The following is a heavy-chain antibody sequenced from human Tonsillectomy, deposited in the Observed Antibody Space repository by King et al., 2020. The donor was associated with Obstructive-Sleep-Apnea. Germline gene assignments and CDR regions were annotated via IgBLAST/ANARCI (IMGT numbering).Heavy chain of an antibody. D-gene: IGHD2-2*01. V-gene: IGHV3-7*03. CDR3: ATSRYCSITSCLGWFDP. Sequence: EVQLVESGGGLVQPGGSLRLSCAASGFTFSSYWMSWVRQAPGKGLEWVANIKQDGSEKYYVDSVKGRFTISRDNAKKSLYLQMNSLRAEDTAVYYCATSRYCSITSCLGWFDPWGQGTLVTVSS. J-gene: IGHJ5*02. CDR2: IKQDGSEK. CDR1: GFTFSSYW.